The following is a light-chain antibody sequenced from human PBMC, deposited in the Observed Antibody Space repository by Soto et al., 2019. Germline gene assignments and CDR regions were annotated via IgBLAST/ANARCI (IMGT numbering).Light chain of an antibody. V-gene: IGLV2-14*01. CDR1: SSDVGGYKY. Sequence: QSALTQPASVSGSPGQSITISCTATSSDVGGYKYVSWYQQHPGKAPKLMIYEVSNWPSGVSNRFSGSKSGNTASLTISGLQAEDEADYYCSSYTSTNTLVFGTGTKLTVL. J-gene: IGLJ1*01. CDR3: SSYTSTNTLV. CDR2: EVS.